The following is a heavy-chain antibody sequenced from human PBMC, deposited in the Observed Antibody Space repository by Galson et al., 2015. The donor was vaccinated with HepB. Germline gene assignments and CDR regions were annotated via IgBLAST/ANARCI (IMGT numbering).Heavy chain of an antibody. CDR2: ICGGNGNT. J-gene: IGHJ4*02. CDR1: GYTFTTYP. D-gene: IGHD2-8*01. CDR3: ARNGSHGPDS. Sequence: SVKVSCKASGYTFTTYPMHWVRQAPGQSLEWMGRICGGNGNTEYSQKFQGRVSITRDTSASIVYLDLRSLRSEDTAVYFCARNGSHGPDSWGQGTLVTVSS. V-gene: IGHV1-3*01.